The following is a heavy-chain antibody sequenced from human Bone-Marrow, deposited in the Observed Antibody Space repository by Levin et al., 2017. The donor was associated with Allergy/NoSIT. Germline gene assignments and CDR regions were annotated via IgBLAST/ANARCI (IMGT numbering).Heavy chain of an antibody. J-gene: IGHJ3*02. CDR3: ARGIIGDVRVAHKEAFDI. Sequence: PGGSLRLSCAASGFTFSNYWMHWVRQAPRKGLVWVSRINSDGSSTYYADFVKGRFTISRDNAKNTLYLQMSSLRAEDTAVYYCARGIIGDVRVAHKEAFDIWGQGTMVTVSS. D-gene: IGHD2/OR15-2a*01. V-gene: IGHV3-74*01. CDR1: GFTFSNYW. CDR2: INSDGSST.